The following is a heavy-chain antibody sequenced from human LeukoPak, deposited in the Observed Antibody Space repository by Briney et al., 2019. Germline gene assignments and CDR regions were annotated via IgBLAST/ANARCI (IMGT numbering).Heavy chain of an antibody. J-gene: IGHJ4*02. CDR2: LNWNGAST. D-gene: IGHD6-13*01. Sequence: GGSLRLSCAASGFTFDDYGLSWVRQVPGKGLEWVSGLNWNGASTGYADSVKGRFTISRDNAKNSLYLQMNSLRAEDTAVYYCAKDETYSSSWDFDYWGQGTLVTVSS. CDR1: GFTFDDYG. V-gene: IGHV3-20*04. CDR3: AKDETYSSSWDFDY.